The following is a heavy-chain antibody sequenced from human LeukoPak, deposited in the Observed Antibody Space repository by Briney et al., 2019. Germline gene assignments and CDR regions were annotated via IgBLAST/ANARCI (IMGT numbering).Heavy chain of an antibody. V-gene: IGHV4-38-2*02. CDR2: IYHSGTT. D-gene: IGHD2-15*01. CDR3: ARDRAALIGFHY. J-gene: IGHJ4*02. CDR1: GYSISSGYY. Sequence: SETLSLTCTVSGYSISSGYYWGWSRQPPGKGLEWIGSIYHSGTTYYNPSLKSRVTISVDTSKNQFSLKLSSVTAADTAVYYCARDRAALIGFHYWGQGTPVTVSS.